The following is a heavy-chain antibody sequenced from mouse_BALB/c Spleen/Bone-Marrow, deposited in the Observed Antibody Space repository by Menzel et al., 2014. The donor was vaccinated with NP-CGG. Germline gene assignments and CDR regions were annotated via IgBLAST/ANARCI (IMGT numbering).Heavy chain of an antibody. CDR2: INPDSSTI. CDR1: GFDFSRYW. V-gene: IGHV4-1*02. J-gene: IGHJ3*01. D-gene: IGHD4-1*01. Sequence: EVQGVESGGGLVQPGGSLKLSCAASGFDFSRYWMSWVRQAPGKGLEWIGEINPDSSTINYTPSLKDKFIISRDNAKNXLYLQMSKVRSEDTALYYCAPNWDRGFAYWGQGTLVTVSA. CDR3: APNWDRGFAY.